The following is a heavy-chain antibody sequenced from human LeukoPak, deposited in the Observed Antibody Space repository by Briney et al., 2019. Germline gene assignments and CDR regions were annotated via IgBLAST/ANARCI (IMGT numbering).Heavy chain of an antibody. J-gene: IGHJ4*02. D-gene: IGHD7-27*01. CDR2: IWYDGSKK. V-gene: IGHV3-33*01. Sequence: PGGSLRLSCVAPGFTFNTHGFHWLRQPPGKGLDWVAIIWYDGSKKYYADAVKGRFTISRDNSKNTLYLQMNSLSPEDTAVYYCARDLGLWGPGDWGQGTLVSVPS. CDR1: GFTFNTHG. CDR3: ARDLGLWGPGD.